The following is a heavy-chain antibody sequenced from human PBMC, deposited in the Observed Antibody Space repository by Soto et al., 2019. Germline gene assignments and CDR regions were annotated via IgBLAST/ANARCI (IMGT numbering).Heavy chain of an antibody. D-gene: IGHD3-10*01. CDR1: GLTLSSYA. V-gene: IGHV3-23*01. CDR2: ISGSGGST. Sequence: LRRSCAASGLTLSSYAMSWVRQAPGQEPEWGSAISGSGGSTYYAAPVTGRFTISRDNSKNTLYPQMNSLRAADTAVYYYAYPLWFGVDYYGMDLWGQGTTVPVSS. CDR3: AYPLWFGVDYYGMDL. J-gene: IGHJ6*02.